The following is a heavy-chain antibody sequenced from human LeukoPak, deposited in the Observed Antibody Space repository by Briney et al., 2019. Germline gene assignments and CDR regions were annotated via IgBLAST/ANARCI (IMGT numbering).Heavy chain of an antibody. J-gene: IGHJ4*02. V-gene: IGHV3-30*04. CDR2: ISYDGSNK. Sequence: GGSLRLSCAASGFTFSSYAMSWVRQAPGKGLEWVAVISYDGSNKYYADSVKDRFTISRDNSKNTLYLQMNSLRAEDTAVYYCARDSRDGYNLDYWGQGTLVTVSS. D-gene: IGHD5-24*01. CDR1: GFTFSSYA. CDR3: ARDSRDGYNLDY.